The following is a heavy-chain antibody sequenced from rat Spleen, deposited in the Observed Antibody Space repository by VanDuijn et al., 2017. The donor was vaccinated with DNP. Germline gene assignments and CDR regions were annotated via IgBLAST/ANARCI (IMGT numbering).Heavy chain of an antibody. CDR1: GFTFNGYA. J-gene: IGHJ4*01. CDR3: TRPRGSYGGYRVDA. CDR2: ITYDGGRT. D-gene: IGHD1-11*01. V-gene: IGHV5-17*01. Sequence: EVQLVESGGGLAQPGRSLKLSCTAPGFTFNGYAMAWVRQAPKKVLEWVASITYDGGRTFYRDSVKGRFTISRDNAKSTLFLQMDSLRSEDTATYYCTRPRGSYGGYRVDAWGQGTSVSVSS.